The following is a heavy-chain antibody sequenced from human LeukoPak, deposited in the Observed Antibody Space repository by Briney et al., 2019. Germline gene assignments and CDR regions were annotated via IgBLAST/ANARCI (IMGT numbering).Heavy chain of an antibody. CDR2: INHSGST. Sequence: SETLSLTCAVYGGSFSGYYWSWIRQPPGKGLEWIGEINHSGSTNYNPSLKSRVTISVDTSKNQFSLKLSSVTAADTAVYYCARESELISSGESTDYFDYWGQGTLVTVSS. V-gene: IGHV4-34*01. CDR1: GGSFSGYY. CDR3: ARESELISSGESTDYFDY. J-gene: IGHJ4*02. D-gene: IGHD3-10*01.